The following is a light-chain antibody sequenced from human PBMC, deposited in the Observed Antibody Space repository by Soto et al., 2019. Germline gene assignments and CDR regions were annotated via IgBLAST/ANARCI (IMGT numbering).Light chain of an antibody. Sequence: DIQMTQSPSTLSASVGDRVTITCRASQSISSWLAWYQQKPGKAPNLLIYKASSLESGVPSRFSGSGSGTEFTLTISSLQPDDFATYYCQQYNSYPYTFGQGTKPEIK. V-gene: IGKV1-5*03. CDR1: QSISSW. J-gene: IGKJ2*01. CDR2: KAS. CDR3: QQYNSYPYT.